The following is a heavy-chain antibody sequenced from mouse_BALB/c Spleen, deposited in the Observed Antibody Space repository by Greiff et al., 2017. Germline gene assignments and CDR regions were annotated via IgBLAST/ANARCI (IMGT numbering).Heavy chain of an antibody. CDR2: IWAGGST. D-gene: IGHD1-1*01. CDR3: AGSSHWYFDV. Sequence: VKLVESGPGLVAPSQSLSITCTVSGFSLTSYGVHWVRQPPGKGLEWLGVIWAGGSTNYNSALMSRLSISKDNSKSQVFLKMNSLQTDDTAMYYCAGSSHWYFDVWGAGTTVTVSS. J-gene: IGHJ1*01. CDR1: GFSLTSYG. V-gene: IGHV2-9*02.